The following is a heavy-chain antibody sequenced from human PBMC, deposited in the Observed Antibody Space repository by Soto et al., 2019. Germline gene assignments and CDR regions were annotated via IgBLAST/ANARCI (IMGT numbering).Heavy chain of an antibody. CDR2: IIPIFGTA. J-gene: IGHJ6*02. CDR1: GGTFSSYA. CDR3: AFPIFSDYYYGMDV. Sequence: QVQLVQSGAEVKKPGSSVKVSCKASGGTFSSYAISWVRQAPGQGLDWMGGIIPIFGTANYAEKFQGRVTITADESTSTAYMELSSLSSEDTAVYYCAFPIFSDYYYGMDVWGQGTTVTVSS. D-gene: IGHD3-3*02. V-gene: IGHV1-69*12.